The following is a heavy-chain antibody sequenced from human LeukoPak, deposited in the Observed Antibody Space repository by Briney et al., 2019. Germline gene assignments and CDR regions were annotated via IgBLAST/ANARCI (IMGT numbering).Heavy chain of an antibody. Sequence: SETLSLTCTVSGGSISSYYWTWIRQPAGKGLEWIGRIYSSGSTNYNPSLKSRVTISVDTSKNQFSLKLSSVTAADTAVYYCATPPAYRIGWDFDYWGQGTLVTVSS. V-gene: IGHV4-4*07. D-gene: IGHD6-19*01. CDR2: IYSSGST. CDR3: ATPPAYRIGWDFDY. CDR1: GGSISSYY. J-gene: IGHJ4*02.